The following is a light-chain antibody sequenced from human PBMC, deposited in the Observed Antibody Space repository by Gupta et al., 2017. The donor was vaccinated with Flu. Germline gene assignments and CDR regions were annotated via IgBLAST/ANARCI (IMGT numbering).Light chain of an antibody. CDR3: SSYAGSNEV. CDR2: EVT. V-gene: IGLV2-8*01. J-gene: IGLJ2*01. CDR1: SSDVGGYDY. Sequence: QSVTISCTGTSSDVGGYDYVSWYQQHPGKAPKLMIYEVTKRPSGVPDRFSASKSGNTASLTVSGLQAEDEADYYCSSYAGSNEVFGGGTKLTVL.